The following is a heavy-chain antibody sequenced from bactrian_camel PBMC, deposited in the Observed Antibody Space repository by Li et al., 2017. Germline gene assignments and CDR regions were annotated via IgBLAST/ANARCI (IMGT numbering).Heavy chain of an antibody. CDR1: EYTYNSYC. J-gene: IGHJ6*01. CDR2: IGIDGTT. Sequence: HVQLVESGGGSVQAGGSLTLSCVATEYTYNSYCMAWFRQSPHTSWLERERVARIGIDGTTTYADSVKGRFTISQDNAKSTVYLQMDSLKPEDTAMYYCAARTRGGTWCGLLTSMYFSWGQGTQVTVS. V-gene: IGHV3S63*01. CDR3: AARTRGGTWCGLLTSMYFS. D-gene: IGHD2*01.